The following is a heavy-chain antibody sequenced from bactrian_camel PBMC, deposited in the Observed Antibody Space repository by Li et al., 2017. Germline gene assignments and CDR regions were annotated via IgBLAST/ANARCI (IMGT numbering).Heavy chain of an antibody. V-gene: IGHV3S54*01. D-gene: IGHD4*01. Sequence: HVQLVESGGGSVQAGGSLRLSCLASGMTISTTVAWFRQAPGGERVGLAALHTSGGSLFVSDLVQGRFTISKDFAKSTVYLQMNNLKPEDTAMYYCAAGSFYTDYQRPSDFSVWGQGTQVTVS. CDR2: LHTSGGSL. J-gene: IGHJ6*01. CDR3: AAGSFYTDYQRPSDFSV. CDR1: GMTISTT.